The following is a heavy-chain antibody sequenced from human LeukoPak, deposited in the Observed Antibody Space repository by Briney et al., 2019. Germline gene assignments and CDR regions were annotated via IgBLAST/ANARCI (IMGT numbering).Heavy chain of an antibody. CDR3: AKSAAAGDHYYGMDV. CDR2: INSDGST. D-gene: IGHD6-13*01. CDR1: GFIFSSYA. J-gene: IGHJ6*02. V-gene: IGHV3-23*01. Sequence: GASLRLSCAASGFIFSSYAMSWVRQAPGRGLEWVSTINSDGSTYYADSVKGRFTISRDNSNTLYLQMNSLRAEDTAVYYCAKSAAAGDHYYGMDVWGQGATVTVSS.